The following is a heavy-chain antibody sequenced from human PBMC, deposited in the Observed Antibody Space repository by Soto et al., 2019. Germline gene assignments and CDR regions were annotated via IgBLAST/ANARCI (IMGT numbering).Heavy chain of an antibody. D-gene: IGHD3-22*01. V-gene: IGHV3-23*01. CDR1: GFSRDSHA. CDR3: VQGAYSYDATGYSPDY. CDR2: MSGGGDGI. Sequence: WGSLRLSCSASGFSRDSHARSWVRQAPGTGQKWVSGMSGGGDGIPCADSVKGRFRVSRDNSKSTLYLQMTRLRADDTAVYYCVQGAYSYDATGYSPDYCRKRPRVTVCS. J-gene: IGHJ4*02.